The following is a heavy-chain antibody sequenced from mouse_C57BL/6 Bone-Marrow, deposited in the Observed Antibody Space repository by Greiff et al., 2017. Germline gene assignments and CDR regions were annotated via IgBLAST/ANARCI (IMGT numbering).Heavy chain of an antibody. D-gene: IGHD1-1*01. CDR2: IYPGDGDT. V-gene: IGHV1-82*01. CDR1: GYAFSSSW. J-gene: IGHJ2*01. CDR3: GRGFIQNY. Sequence: QVQLQQSGPELVKPGASVKISCKASGYAFSSSWMNWVKQRPGKGLEWIGRIYPGDGDTNYNGKFKGKATLTADTSSSTAYMQLSSLTSEDSAVYYCGRGFIQNYWGQGTTLTVSS.